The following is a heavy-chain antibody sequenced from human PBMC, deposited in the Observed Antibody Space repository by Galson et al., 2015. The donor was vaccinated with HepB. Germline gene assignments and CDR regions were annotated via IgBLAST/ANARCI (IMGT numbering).Heavy chain of an antibody. D-gene: IGHD6-19*01. J-gene: IGHJ4*02. CDR3: ARERVRSGWYDY. CDR2: IYYSGST. CDR1: GGSISSGGYY. Sequence: TLSLTCTVSGGSISSGGYYWSWIRQHPGKGLEWIGYIYYSGSTYYNPSLKSRVTISVDTSKNQFSLKLSSVTAADTAVYYCARERVRSGWYDYWGQGTLVTVSS. V-gene: IGHV4-31*03.